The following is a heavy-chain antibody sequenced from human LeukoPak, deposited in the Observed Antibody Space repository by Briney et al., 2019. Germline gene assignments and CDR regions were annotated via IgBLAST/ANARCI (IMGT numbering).Heavy chain of an antibody. CDR1: GYTFARFY. CDR3: SRGAAGTRWLDP. V-gene: IGHV1-46*01. J-gene: IGHJ5*02. D-gene: IGHD6-13*01. Sequence: AGVKVSCMPSGYTFARFYMHWVRPAPGQGVEWMGLINPTAGSTTYAQKFQGTGTVTRDISPRTVYMELSSLGSQGTGVYFSSRGAAGTRWLDPGGQGTLVTVP. CDR2: INPTAGST.